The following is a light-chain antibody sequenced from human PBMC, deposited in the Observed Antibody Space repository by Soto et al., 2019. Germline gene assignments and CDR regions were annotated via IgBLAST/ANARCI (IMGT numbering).Light chain of an antibody. J-gene: IGKJ1*01. CDR1: QSLQHSNGYNY. CDR2: LGS. Sequence: DIVMTQSPLSLPVTPGEPASISCRSSQSLQHSNGYNYLDWYLQKPGQSPQLLIYLGSHRASGAPDRFSGSASGKIFTLNITRLEPYILWFCSHLGFIQLPSTFGQ. CDR3: LGFIQLPST. V-gene: IGKV2-28*01.